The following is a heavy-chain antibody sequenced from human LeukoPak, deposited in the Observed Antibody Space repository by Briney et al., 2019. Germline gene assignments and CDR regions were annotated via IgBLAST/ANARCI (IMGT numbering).Heavy chain of an antibody. CDR3: ARDGFSSSWPYYFDF. CDR1: GCTFINYG. Sequence: ASVKVSCKASGCTFINYGITWVRQAPGQGLEWMGWISSYNGNTNYAQKFQGRVTMTTDTSTSTAYMELKSLIYHNTAVYHCARDGFSSSWPYYFDFWGQGSLVTVSS. D-gene: IGHD6-13*01. V-gene: IGHV1-18*01. CDR2: ISSYNGNT. J-gene: IGHJ4*02.